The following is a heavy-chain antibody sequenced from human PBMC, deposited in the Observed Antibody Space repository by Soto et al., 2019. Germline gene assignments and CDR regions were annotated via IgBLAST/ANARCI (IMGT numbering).Heavy chain of an antibody. V-gene: IGHV5-51*01. CDR3: ARRYYYGSGTSYMLDY. D-gene: IGHD3-10*01. CDR2: IYPGDSDT. J-gene: IGHJ4*02. Sequence: GESLKISCKGSGYSFTSYWIGWVRQMPGKGLEWMGIIYPGDSDTRYSPSLQGQVTISADKSISTAYLQWGSLKASDTALYYCARRYYYGSGTSYMLDYWGQGTLVTVSS. CDR1: GYSFTSYW.